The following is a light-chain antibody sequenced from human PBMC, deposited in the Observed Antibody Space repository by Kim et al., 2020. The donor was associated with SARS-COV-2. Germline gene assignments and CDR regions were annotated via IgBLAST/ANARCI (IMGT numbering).Light chain of an antibody. CDR2: AAS. J-gene: IGKJ2*01. CDR3: QQSYSTLYT. CDR1: QPISSY. Sequence: SASIGDRVTITCRASQPISSYLNWYQQNPGKAPNLLLYAASSLQSGVPSRFSGSGSGTDFTLTISSLQPEDFATYYCQQSYSTLYTFGQGTKLEIK. V-gene: IGKV1-39*01.